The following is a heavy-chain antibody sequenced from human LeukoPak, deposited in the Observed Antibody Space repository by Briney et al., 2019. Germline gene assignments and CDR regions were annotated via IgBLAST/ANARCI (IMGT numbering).Heavy chain of an antibody. Sequence: GGSLRLSCAASGFTFSSYAMSWVRQAPGKGLEWVSAISGSGGSTYYADSVKGRFTISRDNSKNTLYLQMNSLRAEDTAVYYCTRDRGNSRFDPWGQGTLVTVSS. D-gene: IGHD3-10*01. V-gene: IGHV3-23*01. CDR2: ISGSGGST. CDR1: GFTFSSYA. J-gene: IGHJ5*02. CDR3: TRDRGNSRFDP.